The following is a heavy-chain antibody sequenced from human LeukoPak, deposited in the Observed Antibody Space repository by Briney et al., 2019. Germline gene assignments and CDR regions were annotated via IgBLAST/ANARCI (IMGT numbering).Heavy chain of an antibody. D-gene: IGHD3-22*01. CDR2: IYPGDSDT. V-gene: IGHV5-51*01. CDR1: GYSFTSYW. J-gene: IGHJ4*02. CDR3: ARLYDSSGYSTYYFDY. Sequence: GGSLKISCKGSGYSFTSYWIGWVRQMPGKGLEWMGIIYPGDSDTRYSPSFQSQDTISADKSISTAYLQWSSLKASDTAMYYCARLYDSSGYSTYYFDYWGQGTLVTVSS.